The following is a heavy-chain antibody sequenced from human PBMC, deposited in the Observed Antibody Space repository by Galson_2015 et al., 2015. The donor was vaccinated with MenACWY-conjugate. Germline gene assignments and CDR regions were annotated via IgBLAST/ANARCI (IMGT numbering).Heavy chain of an antibody. CDR2: IGTSAGAI. D-gene: IGHD3-22*01. Sequence: SLRLSCAASGFTFSSCNLNWVRQAPGKGLEWVSHIGTSAGAIKHADSVQGRFTISRDNAKNSVYLQMNSLRVEDTAVYYCARDYSDSSVYLPFDYWGQGTLVTVSS. V-gene: IGHV3-48*01. J-gene: IGHJ4*02. CDR1: GFTFSSCN. CDR3: ARDYSDSSVYLPFDY.